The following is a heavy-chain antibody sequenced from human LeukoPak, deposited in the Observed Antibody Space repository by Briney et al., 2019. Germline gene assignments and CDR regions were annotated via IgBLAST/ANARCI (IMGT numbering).Heavy chain of an antibody. V-gene: IGHV3-7*01. J-gene: IGHJ4*02. CDR2: IKQDGSEK. CDR3: ARSPYGYNLDY. CDR1: GFTFTSYW. Sequence: GGSLRLSCAASGFTFTSYWMSWVSQAPGKGLEWVANIKQDGSEKYYADSVRGRFTISRDNAKNSLYLQMNSLRAEDTAVYYCARSPYGYNLDYWGQGTLVTVSS. D-gene: IGHD5-18*01.